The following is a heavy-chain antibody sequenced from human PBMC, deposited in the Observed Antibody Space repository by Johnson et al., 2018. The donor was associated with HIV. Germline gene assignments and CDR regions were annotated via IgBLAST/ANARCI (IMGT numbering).Heavy chain of an antibody. V-gene: IGHV3-7*01. CDR3: AKGQVARGPLDI. CDR1: EFTFNNAW. J-gene: IGHJ3*02. D-gene: IGHD2-15*01. Sequence: VQLVESGGGLVEPGGSLRLSCATSEFTFNNAWMSWVRQAPGKGLEWVANINQDGSEKHYVDSVKGRFTISRDNAKKSLYLQMSSLRADDTAVYYCAKGQVARGPLDIWGQGTMVTVSS. CDR2: INQDGSEK.